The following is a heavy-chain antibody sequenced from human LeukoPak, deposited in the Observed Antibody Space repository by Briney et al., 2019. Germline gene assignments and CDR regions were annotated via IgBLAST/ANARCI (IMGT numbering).Heavy chain of an antibody. CDR2: INPNSGGT. J-gene: IGHJ4*02. Sequence: ASVKVSCKASGYTFTGYYMHWVRQAPGQGLESMGWINPNSGGTNYAQKFQGRVTMTRDTSISTAYMELSRLRSDDTAVYYCARVASGSRGFDYWGQGTLVTVSS. D-gene: IGHD1-26*01. CDR1: GYTFTGYY. CDR3: ARVASGSRGFDY. V-gene: IGHV1-2*02.